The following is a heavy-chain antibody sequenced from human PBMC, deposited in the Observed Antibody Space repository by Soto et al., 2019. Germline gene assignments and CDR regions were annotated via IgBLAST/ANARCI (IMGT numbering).Heavy chain of an antibody. D-gene: IGHD6-19*01. V-gene: IGHV6-1*01. CDR2: TYYRSKWYN. CDR1: GDIISSNSVA. J-gene: IGHJ4*02. Sequence: QVQLHQSGPGLVKPSQTLSLTCPISGDIISSNSVAWSWIRQSPSRGLEWLGRTYYRSKWYNDYAVSVKSRVTINPDTSKNQFSLQLNSVTPEDTAVYYCARLYASAWAFDYWGQGTLVTVSS. CDR3: ARLYASAWAFDY.